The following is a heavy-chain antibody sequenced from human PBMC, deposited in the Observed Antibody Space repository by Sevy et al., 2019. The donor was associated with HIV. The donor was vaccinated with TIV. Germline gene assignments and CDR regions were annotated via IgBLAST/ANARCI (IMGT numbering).Heavy chain of an antibody. V-gene: IGHV3-23*01. CDR3: ATAGCTKPHDY. D-gene: IGHD2-8*01. J-gene: IGHJ4*02. CDR1: GFTFSKYS. CDR2: LSFGCGEI. Sequence: GGSLRLSCAASGFTFSKYSMSWVRQPPGKGLEWVSTLSFGCGEINYADSVQGRFTISRDNSKSSVYLQMNNLRPEDTAVYYRATAGCTKPHDYWGQGTLVSVSS.